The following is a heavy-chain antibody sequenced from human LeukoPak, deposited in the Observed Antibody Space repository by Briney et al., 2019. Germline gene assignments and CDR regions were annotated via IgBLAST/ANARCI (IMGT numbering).Heavy chain of an antibody. CDR2: IYYSGST. Sequence: SETLSLTCTVSGGSISSYYWSWIRQPPGKGLEWIGYIYYSGSTNYNPSLKSRVTISVDTSKNQFSLKLSSVTAADTAVYYCARLRSRGYYGSGSYSDYWGQGTLVTVSS. CDR1: GGSISSYY. CDR3: ARLRSRGYYGSGSYSDY. V-gene: IGHV4-59*01. D-gene: IGHD3-10*01. J-gene: IGHJ4*02.